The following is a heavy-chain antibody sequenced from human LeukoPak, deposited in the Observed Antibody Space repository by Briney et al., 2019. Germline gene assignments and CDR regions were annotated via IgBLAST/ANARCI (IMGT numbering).Heavy chain of an antibody. D-gene: IGHD3-9*01. Sequence: PGGSLRLSCAASGFTFTSYSMNWVRQAPGKGLEWISYISNTGNTIYYAESVMGRFTISRDNAKNSLYLQMNDLRAEDTAIYYCARTAISRFFDYLPLGDNYFDPWGQGTLVTVSS. J-gene: IGHJ5*02. CDR2: ISNTGNTI. CDR1: GFTFTSYS. V-gene: IGHV3-48*04. CDR3: ARTAISRFFDYLPLGDNYFDP.